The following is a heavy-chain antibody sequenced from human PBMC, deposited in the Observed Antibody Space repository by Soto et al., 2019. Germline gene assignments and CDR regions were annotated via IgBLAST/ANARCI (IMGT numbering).Heavy chain of an antibody. CDR2: INGGNGNT. J-gene: IGHJ5*02. D-gene: IGHD3-9*01. CDR1: GYTFTYCS. Sequence: VSVKVCSKAPGYTFTYCSLHSLRQAPGQRLEWMGWINGGNGNTKYSQKFQGRVTITRDTSASTAYMELSSLRSEDTAVYYCARSLYDLLTGSVYNWFDPWGRGTLVTVSS. CDR3: ARSLYDLLTGSVYNWFDP. V-gene: IGHV1-3*01.